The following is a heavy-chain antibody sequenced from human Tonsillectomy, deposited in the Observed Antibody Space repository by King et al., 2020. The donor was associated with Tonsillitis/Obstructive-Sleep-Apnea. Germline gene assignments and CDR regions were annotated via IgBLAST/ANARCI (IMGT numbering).Heavy chain of an antibody. J-gene: IGHJ6*03. V-gene: IGHV1-69*12. CDR2: IIPIFGTA. D-gene: IGHD3-9*01. CDR3: ASECDILTGYSPYYMDV. Sequence: QLVQSGAEVKKPGSSVKVSCKASGGTFSSYAISWVRQAPGQGLEWMGGIIPIFGTANYAQKFQGRVTITADESTSTAYMELSSLRSEDTAVYYWASECDILTGYSPYYMDVWGKGTTVTVSS. CDR1: GGTFSSYA.